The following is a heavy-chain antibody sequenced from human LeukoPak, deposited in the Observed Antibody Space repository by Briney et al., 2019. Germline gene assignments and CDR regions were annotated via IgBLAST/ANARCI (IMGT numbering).Heavy chain of an antibody. CDR1: GYTFTGYY. J-gene: IGHJ4*02. CDR3: ARDQVGAARFDS. CDR2: INPNSGGT. V-gene: IGHV1-2*02. D-gene: IGHD2-15*01. Sequence: ASVKVSCKASGYTFTGYYMHWVRQAPGQGLEWMGWINPNSGGTNYAQKFQGRVTMTRDTSISTAYMELSRPRSDDTAVYYCARDQVGAARFDSWGQGTLVTVSP.